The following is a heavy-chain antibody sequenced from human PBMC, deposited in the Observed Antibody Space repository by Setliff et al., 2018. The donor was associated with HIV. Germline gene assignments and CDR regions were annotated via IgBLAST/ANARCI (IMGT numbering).Heavy chain of an antibody. D-gene: IGHD1-26*01. Sequence: GASVKVSCKASGYTFTSYAMNWVRQAPGQGLGWMGWINTNTGNPTYAQGFTGRFVFSLDTSVSTAYLQISSLKAEDTAVYYCARDLASIVGVYFAPALGYWGQGTLVTVSS. CDR1: GYTFTSYA. J-gene: IGHJ4*02. CDR2: INTNTGNP. V-gene: IGHV7-4-1*02. CDR3: ARDLASIVGVYFAPALGY.